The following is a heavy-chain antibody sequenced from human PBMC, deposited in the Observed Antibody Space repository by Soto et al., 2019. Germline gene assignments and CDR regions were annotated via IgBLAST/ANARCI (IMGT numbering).Heavy chain of an antibody. D-gene: IGHD2-2*01. CDR3: ARESGGAVPAAMMFDY. J-gene: IGHJ4*02. V-gene: IGHV4-31*03. CDR1: GGSISSGGYY. Sequence: QVQLQESGPGLVKPSQTLSLTCTVSGGSISSGGYYWSWIRQHPGKGLEWIGYIYYSGSTYYNPSLKSRVTISVDTSKNQFSLKLSSVTAADTAVYYCARESGGAVPAAMMFDYWGQGTLVTVSS. CDR2: IYYSGST.